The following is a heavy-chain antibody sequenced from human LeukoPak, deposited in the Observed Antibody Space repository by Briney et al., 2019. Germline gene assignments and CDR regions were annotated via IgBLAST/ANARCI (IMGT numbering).Heavy chain of an antibody. CDR3: ARQNGYFEWSPLRYYGMDV. CDR1: GGSFSAYY. CDR2: ISHRGGT. V-gene: IGHV4-34*01. Sequence: NPSETLSLTCAVYGGSFSAYYWSWIRQPPGKGLEWIGEISHRGGTNYNPSPKSRVTISVDTSKDTFSLKLSSVTAADTGVYYCARQNGYFEWSPLRYYGMDVWGKGTTVTVSS. D-gene: IGHD3-9*01. J-gene: IGHJ6*04.